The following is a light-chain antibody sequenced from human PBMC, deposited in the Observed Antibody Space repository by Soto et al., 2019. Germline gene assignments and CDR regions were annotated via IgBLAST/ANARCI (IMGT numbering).Light chain of an antibody. CDR2: EVN. V-gene: IGLV2-8*01. J-gene: IGLJ1*01. CDR3: ISHAGASNV. Sequence: QSALTQPPCASGSPGQSVAISCTGTSSDVGATDYVSWYQQHSGKAPKLLLYEVNKRPSGVPDRFSGSKSGNTASLTVSALQADDEADYYCISHAGASNVLGTGTKLTVL. CDR1: SSDVGATDY.